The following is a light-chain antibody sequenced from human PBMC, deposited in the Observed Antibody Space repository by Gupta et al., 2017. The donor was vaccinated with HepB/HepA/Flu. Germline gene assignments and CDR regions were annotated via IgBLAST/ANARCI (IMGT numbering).Light chain of an antibody. Sequence: QLVLPPSPSASASLGASVTLPCTLSSGHSSYTIAWHQQQPEQGPRYLMKRHSDGSNSKGDGIPDRFAGSSSGADPYLPTYCLQAEDEADYYGQNWDTSTGRWGCGGGTK. CDR1: SGHSSYT. J-gene: IGLJ3*02. CDR3: QNWDTSTGRWG. CDR2: RHSDGSN. V-gene: IGLV4-69*01.